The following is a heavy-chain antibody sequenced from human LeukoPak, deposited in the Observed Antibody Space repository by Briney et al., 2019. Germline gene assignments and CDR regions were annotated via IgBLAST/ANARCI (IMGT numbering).Heavy chain of an antibody. J-gene: IGHJ6*02. CDR1: GFTFSSYA. CDR2: ISGSGGST. Sequence: GGSLRLSCAASGFTFSSYAMSWVRQAPGRGLEWVSAISGSGGSTYYADSVKGRFTISRDNSKNTLYLQMNSLRAEDTAVYYCAKDLVRYDFWSGYYTAHYYYYGMDVWGQGTTVTVSS. V-gene: IGHV3-23*01. CDR3: AKDLVRYDFWSGYYTAHYYYYGMDV. D-gene: IGHD3-3*01.